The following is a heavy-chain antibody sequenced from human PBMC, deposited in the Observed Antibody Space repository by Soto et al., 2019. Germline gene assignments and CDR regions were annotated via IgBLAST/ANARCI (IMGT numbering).Heavy chain of an antibody. CDR3: ARGIAAAGAFDY. V-gene: IGHV3-33*01. D-gene: IGHD6-13*01. J-gene: IGHJ4*02. Sequence: GGSLRLSCAASGFTFSSYGMHWVRQAPGKGLEWVAVIWYDGCNKYYADCVKGRFTISRDNSKNTLYLQMNSLRAEDTAVYYCARGIAAAGAFDYWGQGTLVTVSS. CDR2: IWYDGCNK. CDR1: GFTFSSYG.